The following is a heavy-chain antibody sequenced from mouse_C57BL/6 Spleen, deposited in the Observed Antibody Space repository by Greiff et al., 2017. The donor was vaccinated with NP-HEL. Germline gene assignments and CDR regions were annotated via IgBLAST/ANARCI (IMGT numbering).Heavy chain of an antibody. V-gene: IGHV1-26*01. CDR2: INPNNGGT. J-gene: IGHJ2*01. CDR3: AKESPYYGSSFDY. D-gene: IGHD1-1*01. Sequence: EVQLQQSGPELVKPGASVKISCKASGYTFTDYYMNWVKQSHGKSLEWIGDINPNNGGTSYNQKFKGKATLTVDKSSSTAYMELRSLTSEDSAVYYCAKESPYYGSSFDYWGQGTTLTVSS. CDR1: GYTFTDYY.